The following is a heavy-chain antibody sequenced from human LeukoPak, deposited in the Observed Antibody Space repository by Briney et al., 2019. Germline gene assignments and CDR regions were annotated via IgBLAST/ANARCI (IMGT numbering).Heavy chain of an antibody. D-gene: IGHD3-10*01. CDR2: IYHSGST. CDR1: SYSMNSGYY. V-gene: IGHV4-38-2*02. Sequence: PSETLSLTCTVSSYSMNSGYYWGWVRQPPGKELEWIGSIYHSGSTYYNPSLKSRVTISLDTSKNQFSLKLRSVTATDTAVYYCAREPYYYGSGSYSYDDNWGQGTLVTVSS. CDR3: AREPYYYGSGSYSYDDN. J-gene: IGHJ4*02.